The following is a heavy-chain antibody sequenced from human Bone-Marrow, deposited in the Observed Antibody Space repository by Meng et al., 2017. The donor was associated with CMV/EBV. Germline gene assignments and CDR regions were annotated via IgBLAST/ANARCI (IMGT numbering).Heavy chain of an antibody. CDR1: GGSISSYY. CDR2: IYYSGST. J-gene: IGHJ4*02. CDR3: ARVLYFWSGYYFDY. Sequence: SETLSLTGTVSGGSISSYYWSWIRQPPGKGLEWIGYIYYSGSTNYNPSLKSRVTISVDTSKNQFSLKLSSVTAADTAVYYCARVLYFWSGYYFDYWGQGTLVTVSS. V-gene: IGHV4-59*01. D-gene: IGHD3-3*01.